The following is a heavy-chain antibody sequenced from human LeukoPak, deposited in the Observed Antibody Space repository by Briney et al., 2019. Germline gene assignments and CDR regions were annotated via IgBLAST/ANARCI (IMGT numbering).Heavy chain of an antibody. J-gene: IGHJ4*02. CDR3: ARGVVDGYNFDY. D-gene: IGHD5-24*01. CDR1: GGSISSYY. Sequence: SETLSLTCTVSGGSISSYYWSWIRQPPGKGLEWIGYIYYSGSTNYNPSLKSRVTISVDTSKNQFSPKLSSVTAADTAVYYCARGVVDGYNFDYWGQGTLVTVSS. CDR2: IYYSGST. V-gene: IGHV4-59*01.